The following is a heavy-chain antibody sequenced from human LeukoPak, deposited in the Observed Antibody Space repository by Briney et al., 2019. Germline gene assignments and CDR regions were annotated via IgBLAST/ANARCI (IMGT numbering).Heavy chain of an antibody. CDR1: GDSISSYS. Sequence: SETLSLTCTVSGDSISSYSWSWIRQPPGKGLEWIGYVYYSGSTNYNPSLKSRVTISADTSKNQFSLKVRSVTAADTAVYYCARARYVNSFYAFDIWGQGTLVTVSS. CDR3: ARARYVNSFYAFDI. J-gene: IGHJ3*02. V-gene: IGHV4-59*01. CDR2: VYYSGST. D-gene: IGHD3-9*01.